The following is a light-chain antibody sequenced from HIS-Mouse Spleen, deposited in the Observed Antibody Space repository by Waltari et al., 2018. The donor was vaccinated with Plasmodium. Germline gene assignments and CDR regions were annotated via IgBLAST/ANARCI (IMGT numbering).Light chain of an antibody. J-gene: IGKJ2*01. CDR2: AAS. CDR3: QQLNSYPYT. CDR1: QCIRLY. V-gene: IGKV1-9*01. Sequence: DIQLTQSPSFLSASVGDRVTITCRASQCIRLYLAWYQHKPGKAPKLLIYAASTLQSGVPSRFSGSGSGTEFTLTISSLQPEDFATYYCQQLNSYPYTFGQGTKLEIK.